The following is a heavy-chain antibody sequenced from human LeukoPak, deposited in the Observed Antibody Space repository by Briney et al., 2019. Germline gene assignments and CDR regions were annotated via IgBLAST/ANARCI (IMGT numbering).Heavy chain of an antibody. CDR1: GFTFSSYA. D-gene: IGHD1-7*01. J-gene: IGHJ4*02. V-gene: IGHV3-30*01. CDR3: ARDIGVNWNYAFDY. CDR2: ISYDGYNK. Sequence: GGSLRLSCAASGFTFSSYAMHWVRQAPGKGLEWVAIISYDGYNKYYAASVKGRFTISRDNSKNTLYLQMNSLRAEDTAVYYCARDIGVNWNYAFDYWGQGTLVTVSS.